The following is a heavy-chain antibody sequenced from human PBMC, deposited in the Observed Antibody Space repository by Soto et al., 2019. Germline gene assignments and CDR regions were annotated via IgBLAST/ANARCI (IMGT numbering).Heavy chain of an antibody. D-gene: IGHD3-16*01. V-gene: IGHV4-4*02. Sequence: QVQLQESGPGLVMPSGTLSLTCAVSGASISSNDWWNWVRQPPGKGLEWIGEIYHGGTTIYNPSLNSRVSISIDGSKNHFSLKLTSVTAADTAVYYCARDFKAPKDAWAFDYWGQGILVTVSS. CDR1: GASISSNDW. J-gene: IGHJ4*02. CDR3: ARDFKAPKDAWAFDY. CDR2: IYHGGTT.